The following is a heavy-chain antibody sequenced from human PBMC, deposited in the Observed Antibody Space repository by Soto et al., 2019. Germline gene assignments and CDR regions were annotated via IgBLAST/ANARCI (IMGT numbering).Heavy chain of an antibody. D-gene: IGHD2-2*01. V-gene: IGHV4-34*01. CDR3: ARMNIVVVPAALFLRKGDHVFES. CDR1: GGSFSGYY. CDR2: INHSGST. J-gene: IGHJ4*02. Sequence: QVQLQQWDAGLLKPSETLSLTCAVYGGSFSGYYWSWVRQPPGKGLEWLGEINHSGSTNYNPSLKSRVTISVDTSKNQFSLRLSSVTAADTARYYCARMNIVVVPAALFLRKGDHVFESWGQGTLVSFSS.